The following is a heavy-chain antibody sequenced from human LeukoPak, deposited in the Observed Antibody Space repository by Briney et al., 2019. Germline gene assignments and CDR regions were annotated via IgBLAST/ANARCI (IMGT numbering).Heavy chain of an antibody. J-gene: IGHJ3*02. D-gene: IGHD3-10*01. CDR1: GFTFSSYA. CDR3: ARISGSGSSI. Sequence: PGGSLRLSCAASGFTFSSYAMHWVRQAPGKGLEWVAVISYDGSNKYYADSVKGRFTISRDNAKNTLYLQMNSLRAEDTAVYYCARISGSGSSIWGQGTMVTVSS. CDR2: ISYDGSNK. V-gene: IGHV3-30-3*01.